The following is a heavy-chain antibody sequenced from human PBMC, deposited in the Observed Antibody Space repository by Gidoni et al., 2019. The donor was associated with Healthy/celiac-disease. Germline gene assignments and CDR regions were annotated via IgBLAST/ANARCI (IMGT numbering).Heavy chain of an antibody. CDR2: ISSSSSYT. Sequence: QVQLVESGGGLVKPGGSLRLSCAASGFTFSAYYMSWIRQAPGKGLEWVSYISSSSSYTNYADSVKGRFTISRDNAKNSLYLQMNSLRAEDTAVYYCARDKGYYDSSGYDYWGQGTLVTVSS. D-gene: IGHD3-22*01. V-gene: IGHV3-11*06. J-gene: IGHJ4*02. CDR3: ARDKGYYDSSGYDY. CDR1: GFTFSAYY.